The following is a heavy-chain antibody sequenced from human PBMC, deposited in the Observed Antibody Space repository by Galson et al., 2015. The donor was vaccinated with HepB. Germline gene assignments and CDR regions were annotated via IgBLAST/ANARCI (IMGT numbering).Heavy chain of an antibody. Sequence: SVKVSCKASGGTFSSYAISWVRQAPGQGLEWMGGIIPIFGTANYAQKFQGRVTITADESTSTAYMELSSLRSEDTAVYYCARGVVGYCSSTSCYTPSGYYYYGMDVLGQGTTFTVSS. CDR1: GGTFSSYA. J-gene: IGHJ6*02. CDR3: ARGVVGYCSSTSCYTPSGYYYYGMDV. D-gene: IGHD2-2*02. CDR2: IIPIFGTA. V-gene: IGHV1-69*13.